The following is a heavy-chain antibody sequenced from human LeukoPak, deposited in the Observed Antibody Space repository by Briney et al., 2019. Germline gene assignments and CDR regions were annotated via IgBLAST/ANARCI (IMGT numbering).Heavy chain of an antibody. Sequence: SETLSLTCAVYGGSFSGYYWSWIRQPPGNGLEWIGEINHSGSTNYNPSLKSRVTISVDTSKNQFSLQLSSVTAADTAVYYCASNTIFGVVIRSDYWGQGTLVTVSS. J-gene: IGHJ4*02. CDR3: ASNTIFGVVIRSDY. CDR2: INHSGST. V-gene: IGHV4-34*01. CDR1: GGSFSGYY. D-gene: IGHD3-3*01.